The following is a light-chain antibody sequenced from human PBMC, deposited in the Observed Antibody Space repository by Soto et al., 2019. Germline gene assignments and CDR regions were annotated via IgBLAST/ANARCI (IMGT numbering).Light chain of an antibody. Sequence: EIVLTQSPGTLSLSPGERATLSCRASQSINNRYLAWYQQKPGQAPRLLIYAASSRATGIPDRFSGSGSGTDXXXTIXRLEPEDFAVYYXXQFGSSPGFTFGPGTKVDIK. J-gene: IGKJ3*01. CDR1: QSINNRY. V-gene: IGKV3-20*01. CDR3: XQFGSSPGFT. CDR2: AAS.